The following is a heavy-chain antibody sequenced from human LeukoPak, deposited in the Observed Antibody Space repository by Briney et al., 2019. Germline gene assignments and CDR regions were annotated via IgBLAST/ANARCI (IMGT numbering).Heavy chain of an antibody. D-gene: IGHD1-7*01. Sequence: SETLSLTCTVSGGSLSSYYWSWIRQPPGKGLEWIGYIYYSGSTNYNPSLKSRVTISVDTSKNQFSLKLSSVTAADTAVYYCARDNWNYGSSMDVWGQGTTVTVSS. CDR2: IYYSGST. J-gene: IGHJ6*02. CDR1: GGSLSSYY. V-gene: IGHV4-59*01. CDR3: ARDNWNYGSSMDV.